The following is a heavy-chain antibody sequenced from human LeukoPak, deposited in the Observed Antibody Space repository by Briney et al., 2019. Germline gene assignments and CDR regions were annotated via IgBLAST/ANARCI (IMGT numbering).Heavy chain of an antibody. CDR3: ARETYNCGGDRYDY. J-gene: IGHJ4*02. V-gene: IGHV3-48*03. CDR1: GFTFSSYE. CDR2: IDTSGSRI. Sequence: GGSLRLSCAASGFTFSSYEFNWVRQAPGQGLEWLSYIDTSGSRIYYADSVKGRFTISRDNAKNSLYLQMNSLRAEDTAVYYCARETYNCGGDRYDYWGQGTLVTVSS. D-gene: IGHD2-21*02.